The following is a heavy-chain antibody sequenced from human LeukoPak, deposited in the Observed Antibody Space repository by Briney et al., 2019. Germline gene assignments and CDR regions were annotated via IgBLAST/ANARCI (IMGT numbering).Heavy chain of an antibody. J-gene: IGHJ6*03. Sequence: RGSLRLSCAASGFTLSNYAMGWVRQIPGKGLEWISGNSGYGANTLYADSVKGRFTISRDNSRNTLYLHMDSLRVEDTAIYYCAKDGTGTPPYYFFYMDVWGKGTTVTVSS. CDR1: GFTLSNYA. CDR3: AKDGTGTPPYYFFYMDV. V-gene: IGHV3-23*01. D-gene: IGHD1-7*01. CDR2: NSGYGANT.